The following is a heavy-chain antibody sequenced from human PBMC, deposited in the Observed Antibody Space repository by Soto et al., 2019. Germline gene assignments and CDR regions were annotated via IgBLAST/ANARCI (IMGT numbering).Heavy chain of an antibody. CDR1: GFTFDDYA. D-gene: IGHD6-13*01. Sequence: EVQLVESGGGLVQPGRSLRLSCAASGFTFDDYAMHWVRQAPGKGLEWVSGISWNSGRIGYADSVKGRFTISRDNAKNSLYLQMNSLRAEDTALYYCAKALHSSSWYNWFDPWGQGTLVTVSS. V-gene: IGHV3-9*01. J-gene: IGHJ5*02. CDR2: ISWNSGRI. CDR3: AKALHSSSWYNWFDP.